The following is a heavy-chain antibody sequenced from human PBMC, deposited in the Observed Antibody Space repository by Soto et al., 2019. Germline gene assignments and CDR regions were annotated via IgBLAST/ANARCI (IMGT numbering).Heavy chain of an antibody. CDR3: ARGNRYSGSYLAY. V-gene: IGHV3-48*02. Sequence: AGGSLRLSCAASGFTFSSYSMNWVRQAPGKGLEWVSYISSSSSTIYYADSVKGRFTISRDNDKNSLYLQMNSLRDEDTAVYYCARGNRYSGSYLAYWGQGTLVTVSS. CDR2: ISSSSSTI. J-gene: IGHJ4*02. CDR1: GFTFSSYS. D-gene: IGHD1-26*01.